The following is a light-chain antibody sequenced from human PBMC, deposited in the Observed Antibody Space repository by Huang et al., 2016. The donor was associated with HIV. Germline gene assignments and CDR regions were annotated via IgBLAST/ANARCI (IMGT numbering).Light chain of an antibody. CDR3: QRRSNWPPLT. V-gene: IGKV3-11*01. CDR2: DSS. Sequence: EIVLTQSPATLSLSPGERATLSCRASQSVSNFLARYQQKPGHAPRLLVYDSSNRAACIPARFSGSGSGTDFTLTISSLEPEDFAVYYCQRRSNWPPLTFGGGTKVEIK. J-gene: IGKJ4*01. CDR1: QSVSNF.